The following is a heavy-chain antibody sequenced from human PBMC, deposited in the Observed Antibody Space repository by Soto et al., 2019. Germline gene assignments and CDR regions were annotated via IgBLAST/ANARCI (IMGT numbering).Heavy chain of an antibody. V-gene: IGHV3-15*07. Sequence: EVQLVESGGGLVKPGGSLRLSCAASGFTFSNAWMNWVRQAPGKGLEWVGRIKSKTDGGTTDHAAPVKGRFTISRDDSKNTLYPQRNSLKTEDTAVYYCTTDAGDDSSGYPSFGYWGQGTLVTVSS. D-gene: IGHD3-22*01. CDR2: IKSKTDGGTT. CDR3: TTDAGDDSSGYPSFGY. CDR1: GFTFSNAW. J-gene: IGHJ4*02.